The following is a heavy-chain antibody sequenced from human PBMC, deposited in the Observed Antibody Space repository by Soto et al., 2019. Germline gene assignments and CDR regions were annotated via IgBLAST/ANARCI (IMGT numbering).Heavy chain of an antibody. CDR1: GFTFSDSA. D-gene: IGHD6-25*01. CDR2: IKTKTDTYAT. J-gene: IGHJ5*01. CDR3: TRLAPASFQFDY. Sequence: GGSLRLSCAASGFTFSDSAIHWVRQASGKGLEWVGRIKTKTDTYATAFAASVRGRFTISRDDSINTAYLHMGSLKIDDTAVHYCTRLAPASFQFDYWGQGVLVTVSS. V-gene: IGHV3-73*01.